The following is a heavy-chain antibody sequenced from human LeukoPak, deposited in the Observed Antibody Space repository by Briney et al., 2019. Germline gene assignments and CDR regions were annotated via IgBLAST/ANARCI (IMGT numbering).Heavy chain of an antibody. D-gene: IGHD3-3*01. CDR2: IYPGDSDT. V-gene: IGHV5-51*01. Sequence: RGESLKISCKGSGYSFTSYWIGWVRQLPGKGLEWMGIIYPGDSDTRYSPSFQGQVTISADKSISTAYLQWSSLKASDTAMYYCARRYYDFWSGYFDDAFDIWGQGTMVTVSS. J-gene: IGHJ3*02. CDR3: ARRYYDFWSGYFDDAFDI. CDR1: GYSFTSYW.